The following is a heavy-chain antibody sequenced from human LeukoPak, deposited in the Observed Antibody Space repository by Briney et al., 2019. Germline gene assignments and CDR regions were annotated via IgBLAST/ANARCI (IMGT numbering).Heavy chain of an antibody. CDR1: RSTFSRYW. CDR2: VNSDGSST. CDR3: ATEGPLPGGHDY. Sequence: GGSLRLSCAASRSTFSRYWMHWVRQVPGKGLVWVSRVNSDGSSTNYADSVKGRFTISRDNAKNTLYLQMNSLGTEDTAVYYCATEGPLPGGHDYWGQGTLVTVFS. J-gene: IGHJ4*02. D-gene: IGHD2-15*01. V-gene: IGHV3-74*01.